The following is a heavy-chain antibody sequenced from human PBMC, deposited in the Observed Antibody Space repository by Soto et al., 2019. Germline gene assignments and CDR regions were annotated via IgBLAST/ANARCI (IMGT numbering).Heavy chain of an antibody. J-gene: IGHJ6*02. Sequence: GGSLRLSCAASGFTFTTYSLTWVRQAPGKGLEWVASIGSSSNYIYYADSVKGRFTISRDNAKNSLFLQMNSLRAEDTAVYYCATLTYCSSASCPNYYYGMEVWGQGTTVTVSS. V-gene: IGHV3-21*06. CDR1: GFTFTTYS. CDR2: IGSSSNYI. CDR3: ATLTYCSSASCPNYYYGMEV. D-gene: IGHD2-2*01.